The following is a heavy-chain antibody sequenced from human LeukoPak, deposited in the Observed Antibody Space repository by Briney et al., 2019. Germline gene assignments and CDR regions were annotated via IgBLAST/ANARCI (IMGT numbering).Heavy chain of an antibody. D-gene: IGHD3-22*01. Sequence: GGSLRLSCAASGFTFSRLAMTWVRQAPGKGLEWVSTISASGPYYADAVRGRFTISRDNSRNTLSLQMDNLRAEDTAVYYCAKDHESDGYPCLDHWGLGTLVTVSS. J-gene: IGHJ4*02. CDR2: ISASGP. CDR3: AKDHESDGYPCLDH. CDR1: GFTFSRLA. V-gene: IGHV3-23*01.